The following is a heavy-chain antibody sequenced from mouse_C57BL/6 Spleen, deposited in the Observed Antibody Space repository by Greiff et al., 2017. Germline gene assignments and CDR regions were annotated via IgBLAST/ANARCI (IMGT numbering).Heavy chain of an antibody. D-gene: IGHD1-1*01. V-gene: IGHV1-18*01. CDR2: INPNNGGT. CDR1: GYTFTDYN. CDR3: ARKGGSSYFYYAMDY. J-gene: IGHJ4*01. Sequence: DVQLQESGPELVKPGASVKIPCKASGYTFTDYNMDWVKQSHGKSLEWIGDINPNNGGTIYNQKFKGKATLTVDKSSSTAYMELRSLTSEDTAVYYCARKGGSSYFYYAMDYWGQGTSVTVSS.